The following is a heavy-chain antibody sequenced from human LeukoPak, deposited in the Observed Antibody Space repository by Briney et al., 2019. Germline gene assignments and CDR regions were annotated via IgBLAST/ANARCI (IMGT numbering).Heavy chain of an antibody. Sequence: GGSLRLSCATSGFTFSSYWMSWVRQAPGKGLEWVAYINQDGSEKNYADSVKGRFTVSRDNAKNSLYLQMNSLRAEDTAVYYCARDRGGWQQLLYYFDYWGQGTLVTVSS. CDR1: GFTFSSYW. J-gene: IGHJ4*02. CDR3: ARDRGGWQQLLYYFDY. D-gene: IGHD6-13*01. V-gene: IGHV3-7*01. CDR2: INQDGSEK.